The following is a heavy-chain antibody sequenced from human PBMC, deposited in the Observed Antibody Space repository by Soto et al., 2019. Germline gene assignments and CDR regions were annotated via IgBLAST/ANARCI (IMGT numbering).Heavy chain of an antibody. CDR1: GFTFSSYE. V-gene: IGHV3-48*03. J-gene: IGHJ5*02. CDR2: ISSSGSTI. Sequence: PGGSLRLSCAASGFTFSSYEMNWVRQAPGKGLEWVSYISSSGSTIYYADSVKGRFTISRDNAKNSLYLQMNSLRAEDTAVYYCARVLLWSQTFDPWGQGTLVTVSS. D-gene: IGHD3-10*01. CDR3: ARVLLWSQTFDP.